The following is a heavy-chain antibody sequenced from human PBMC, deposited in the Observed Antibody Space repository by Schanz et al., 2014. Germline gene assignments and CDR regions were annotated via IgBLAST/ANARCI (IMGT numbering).Heavy chain of an antibody. CDR2: ISSSSSTR. J-gene: IGHJ3*02. D-gene: IGHD3-10*01. CDR3: AKGRFGELSDFEM. V-gene: IGHV3-48*01. CDR1: GFTFSSYS. Sequence: EVQLVESGGGLVQPGGSLRLSCAASGFTFSSYSMNWVRQAPGKGLEWVSYISSSSSTRYYADSVKGRFTISRDNAKNSLLLQMSSLRAENTAVYCCAKGRFGELSDFEMWGQGKMVTVSA.